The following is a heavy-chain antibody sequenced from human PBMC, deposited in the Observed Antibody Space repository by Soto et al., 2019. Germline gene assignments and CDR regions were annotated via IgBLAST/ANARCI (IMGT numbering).Heavy chain of an antibody. CDR1: GGSISSGGYS. CDR3: ARATRDSSGYYYGAGVVRGRDAYYFDY. V-gene: IGHV4-30-2*01. D-gene: IGHD3-22*01. J-gene: IGHJ4*02. CDR2: IYHSGST. Sequence: NPSETLSLTCAVSGGSISSGGYSWSWIRQPPGKGLEWIGYIYHSGSTYYNPSLKSRVTISVDRSKNQFSLKLSSVTAADTAVYYCARATRDSSGYYYGAGVVRGRDAYYFDYWGQGTLVTVSS.